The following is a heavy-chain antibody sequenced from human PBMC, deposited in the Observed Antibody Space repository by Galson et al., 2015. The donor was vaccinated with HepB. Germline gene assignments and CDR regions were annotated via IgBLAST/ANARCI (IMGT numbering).Heavy chain of an antibody. V-gene: IGHV1-2*02. Sequence: SVKVSCKASGYTFTGYYMHWVRRAPGQGLEWMGWINPNSGGTNYAQKFQGRVTMTRDTSISTAYMELSRLRSDDTAVYYCARGLREKWWLAPYYYYGMDVWGQGTTVTVSS. CDR3: ARGLREKWWLAPYYYYGMDV. CDR1: GYTFTGYY. CDR2: INPNSGGT. J-gene: IGHJ6*02. D-gene: IGHD2-15*01.